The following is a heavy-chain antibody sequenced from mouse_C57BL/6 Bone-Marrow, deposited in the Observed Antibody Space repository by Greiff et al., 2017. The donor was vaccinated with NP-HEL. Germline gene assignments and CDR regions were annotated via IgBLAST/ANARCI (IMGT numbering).Heavy chain of an antibody. CDR1: GFSLTSYG. CDR3: AKGGIYWYFDV. CDR2: IWSGGST. V-gene: IGHV2-4*01. J-gene: IGHJ1*03. Sequence: QVQLKESGPGLVQPSQSLSITCTVSGFSLTSYGVHWVRQPPGKGLEWLGVIWSGGSTDYNAAFISRLSISKDNSKSQVFFKMNSLQADDTAIYYCAKGGIYWYFDVWGTGTTVTVSS.